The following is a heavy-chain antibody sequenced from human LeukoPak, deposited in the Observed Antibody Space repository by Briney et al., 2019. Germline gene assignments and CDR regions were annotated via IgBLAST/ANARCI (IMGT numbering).Heavy chain of an antibody. CDR2: INWNGGST. D-gene: IGHD5-12*01. V-gene: IGHV3-20*04. Sequence: PGGSLRLSCAASGFTFDDYGMSWVRQAPGKGLEWVSGINWNGGSTGYADSVKGRFAISRDNAKNSLYLRMNRLRAEDTALYYCARVGSGYDFPLYYFDYWGQGTLVTVSS. CDR3: ARVGSGYDFPLYYFDY. CDR1: GFTFDDYG. J-gene: IGHJ4*02.